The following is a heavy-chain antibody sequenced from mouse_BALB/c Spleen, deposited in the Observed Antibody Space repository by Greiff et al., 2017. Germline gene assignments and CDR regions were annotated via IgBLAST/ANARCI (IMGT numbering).Heavy chain of an antibody. CDR1: GYAFSSYW. V-gene: IGHV1-80*01. Sequence: VQLQQSGAELVRPGSSVKISCKASGYAFSSYWMNWVKQRPGQGLEWIGQIYPGDGDTNYNGKFKGKAALTADKSSSTAYMQLSSLTSEDSAVYFCARSTMITGGFAYWGQGTLVTVSA. CDR2: IYPGDGDT. CDR3: ARSTMITGGFAY. D-gene: IGHD2-4*01. J-gene: IGHJ3*01.